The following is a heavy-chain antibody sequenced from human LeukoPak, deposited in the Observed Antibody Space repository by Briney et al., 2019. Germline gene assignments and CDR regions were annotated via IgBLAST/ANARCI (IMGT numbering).Heavy chain of an antibody. V-gene: IGHV1-18*01. CDR1: GYTFTSYG. D-gene: IGHD6-13*01. J-gene: IGHJ4*02. Sequence: ASVKVSCKASGYTFTSYGISWVRQAPGQGLEWMGWISAYNGNTNYAQKLQGRVTMTTDTSTSTAYMELRSLRSDDTAVYYCARDRSQRISAAGTLSDYWRQGTLVTVSP. CDR2: ISAYNGNT. CDR3: ARDRSQRISAAGTLSDY.